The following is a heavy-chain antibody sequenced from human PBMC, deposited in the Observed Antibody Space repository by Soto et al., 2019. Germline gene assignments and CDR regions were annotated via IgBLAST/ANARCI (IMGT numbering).Heavy chain of an antibody. J-gene: IGHJ4*02. CDR1: GFTFSSYG. Sequence: SLRLSCAASGFTFSSYGMHWVRQAPGKGLEWVAVISYDGSNKYYADSVKGRFTISRDNSKNTLYLQMNSLRAEDTAVYYCAKGEGNCPFDYWGQGTLVTVSS. D-gene: IGHD1-7*01. CDR2: ISYDGSNK. V-gene: IGHV3-30*18. CDR3: AKGEGNCPFDY.